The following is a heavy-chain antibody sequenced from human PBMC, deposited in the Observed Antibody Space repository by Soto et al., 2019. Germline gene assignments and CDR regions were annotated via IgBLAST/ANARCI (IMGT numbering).Heavy chain of an antibody. Sequence: PGGSLRLSCAASGFTFSSYAMSWVRQAPGKGLEWVSGISGSGVNTFYADSVKGRFTISRDNSKNMLYLQMSSLRAEDTALYYCAKDLPQDWGQDYYYGMDVWGQGTTVTVSS. CDR2: ISGSGVNT. D-gene: IGHD7-27*01. CDR1: GFTFSSYA. V-gene: IGHV3-23*01. J-gene: IGHJ6*02. CDR3: AKDLPQDWGQDYYYGMDV.